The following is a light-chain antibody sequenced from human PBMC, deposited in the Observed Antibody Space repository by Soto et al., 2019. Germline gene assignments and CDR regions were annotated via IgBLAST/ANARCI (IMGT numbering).Light chain of an antibody. CDR3: GTWDSSLSARV. J-gene: IGLJ3*02. Sequence: QSVLTQPPSVSAAPGQKVTISCSGSSSNIGNNYVSWYQQFPGTAPKLLIYENNKRPSGIPDRFSGSKSGTSATLGITGLQTGDEADYYCGTWDSSLSARVFGGGTQVTVL. CDR2: ENN. V-gene: IGLV1-51*02. CDR1: SSNIGNNY.